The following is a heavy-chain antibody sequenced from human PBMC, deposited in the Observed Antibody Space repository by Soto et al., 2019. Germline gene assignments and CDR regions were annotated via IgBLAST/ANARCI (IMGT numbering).Heavy chain of an antibody. J-gene: IGHJ5*02. Sequence: LSLTCAVYGGSFSGYYWSWIRQPPGKGLEWIGEINHSGSTNYNPSLKSRVTISVDTSKNQFSLKLSSVTAADTAVYYCAREDQNWFDPWGQGTLVTVSS. CDR2: INHSGST. V-gene: IGHV4-34*01. CDR3: AREDQNWFDP. CDR1: GGSFSGYY.